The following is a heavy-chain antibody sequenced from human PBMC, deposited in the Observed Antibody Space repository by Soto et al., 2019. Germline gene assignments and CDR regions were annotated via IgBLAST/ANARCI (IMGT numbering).Heavy chain of an antibody. Sequence: VASVKVSCKASGYTFTSYGISWVRQAPGQGLEWMGWISAYNGNTNYAQKLQGRVTMTTDTSTSTAYMELRSLRSDDTAVYYCASGKYYYDSSGYSPYYYYYGMDVWGQGTTVTVSS. CDR2: ISAYNGNT. CDR1: GYTFTSYG. J-gene: IGHJ6*02. V-gene: IGHV1-18*01. CDR3: ASGKYYYDSSGYSPYYYYYGMDV. D-gene: IGHD3-22*01.